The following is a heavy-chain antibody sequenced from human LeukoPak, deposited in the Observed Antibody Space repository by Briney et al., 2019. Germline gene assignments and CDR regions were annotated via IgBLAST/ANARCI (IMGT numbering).Heavy chain of an antibody. CDR1: GASISTAGYY. J-gene: IGHJ3*02. CDR2: IYYTGAI. V-gene: IGHV4-31*03. CDR3: ASPTAPETYYYDSSGSYGAFDI. D-gene: IGHD3-22*01. Sequence: SETLSLTCSFSGASISTAGYYWTWIRQPPGEGLEWVGYIYYTGAIDYNPSLKSRVTISVDTSKNQFSLKLSSVTAADTAVYYCASPTAPETYYYDSSGSYGAFDIWGQGTMVTVSS.